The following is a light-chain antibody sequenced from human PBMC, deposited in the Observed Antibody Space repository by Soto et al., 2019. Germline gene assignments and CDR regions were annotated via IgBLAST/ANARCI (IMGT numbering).Light chain of an antibody. CDR1: SSDVGDYNY. V-gene: IGLV2-14*01. Sequence: QSAVTQPASVSGSPGQSITISCTGTSSDVGDYNYVSWYQHHPGKAPKLIIYEVRSRPSGVPNRFSGAKSGNTASLTISGLQAEDEADYYCSSYRTGSAFYVFGSGTKLTVL. CDR2: EVR. J-gene: IGLJ1*01. CDR3: SSYRTGSAFYV.